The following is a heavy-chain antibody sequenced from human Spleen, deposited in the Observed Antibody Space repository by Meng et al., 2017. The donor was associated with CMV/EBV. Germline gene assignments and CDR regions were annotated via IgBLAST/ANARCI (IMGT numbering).Heavy chain of an antibody. J-gene: IGHJ5*02. CDR1: GFTVSSHY. V-gene: IGHV3-53*01. Sequence: GGSLRLSCAASGFTVSSHYMSWVRQAPGKGLEWVSVIYSGGSTYYADSVKGRFTISRDNSKNTMYLQMNSLRAEDTTLYYCARAYYYGSGSYYIQGNWFDPWGQGTLVTVSS. CDR2: IYSGGST. CDR3: ARAYYYGSGSYYIQGNWFDP. D-gene: IGHD3-10*01.